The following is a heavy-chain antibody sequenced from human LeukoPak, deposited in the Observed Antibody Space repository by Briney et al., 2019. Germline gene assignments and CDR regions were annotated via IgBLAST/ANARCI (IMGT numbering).Heavy chain of an antibody. D-gene: IGHD2-2*01. CDR3: ARDRRVPDCSSTSCYPHHFDY. J-gene: IGHJ4*02. Sequence: GASVKVSCKVSGYTLTELSMHWVRQAPGKGLEWMGGIIPIFGTANYAQKFQGRVTITADESTSTAYMELSSLRSEDTAVYYCARDRRVPDCSSTSCYPHHFDYWGQGTLVTVSS. CDR2: IIPIFGTA. CDR1: GYTLTELS. V-gene: IGHV1-69*13.